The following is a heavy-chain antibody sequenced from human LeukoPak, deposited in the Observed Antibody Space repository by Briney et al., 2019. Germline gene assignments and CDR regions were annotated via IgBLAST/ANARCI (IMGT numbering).Heavy chain of an antibody. CDR2: IFGSASKI. CDR3: VKDRVPDSGWSFDV. V-gene: IGHV3-23*01. CDR1: GFTFATYS. J-gene: IGHJ3*01. Sequence: GGSLRLSCTTSGFTFATYSMSWVRQAPGQGLEWVASIFGSASKIYHADSVKGRFTVSRDNSKNTLYLQMNGLRGEDTALYYCVKDRVPDSGWSFDVWGRGTMVTVSA. D-gene: IGHD6-19*01.